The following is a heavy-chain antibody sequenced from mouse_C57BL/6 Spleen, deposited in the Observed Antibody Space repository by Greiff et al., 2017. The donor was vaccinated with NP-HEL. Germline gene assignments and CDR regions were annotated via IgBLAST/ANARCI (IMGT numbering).Heavy chain of an antibody. CDR3: ARVNWAYYYAMDY. CDR1: GFTFSDYY. Sequence: DVHLVESEGGLVQPGSSMKLSCTASGFTFSDYYMAWVRQVPEKGLEWVANINYDGSSTYYLDSLKSRFIISRDNAKNILYLQMSSLKSEDTATYYCARVNWAYYYAMDYWGQGTSVTVSS. V-gene: IGHV5-16*01. J-gene: IGHJ4*01. CDR2: INYDGSST. D-gene: IGHD4-1*01.